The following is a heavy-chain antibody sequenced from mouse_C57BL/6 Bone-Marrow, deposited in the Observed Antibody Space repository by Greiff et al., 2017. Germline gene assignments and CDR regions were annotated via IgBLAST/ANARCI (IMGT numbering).Heavy chain of an antibody. CDR3: ARWDYDYDGDWYFDV. CDR1: GYSFPDYN. Sequence: EVKLMESGPELVKPGASVKISCKASGYSFPDYNMNWVKQSNGQSLEWIGVINPNYGTTSYNQKFKGKATLTVDQSSSTAYMQLNSLTSEDSAVYSCARWDYDYDGDWYFDVWGTGTTVTGSS. V-gene: IGHV1-39*01. CDR2: INPNYGTT. J-gene: IGHJ1*03. D-gene: IGHD2-4*01.